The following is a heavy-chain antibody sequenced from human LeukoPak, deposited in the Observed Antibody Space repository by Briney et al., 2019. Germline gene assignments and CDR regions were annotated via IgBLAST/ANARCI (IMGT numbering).Heavy chain of an antibody. CDR2: IFYTGST. D-gene: IGHD4-23*01. CDR1: GGSISSYY. Sequence: SETLSLTCTVSGGSISSYYWSWIRQPPGKGLEWIGYIFYTGSTNYNPSLKSRVTISVLTSKNRFSLKLSSVTAADTAVYYCATLTGGDDAFDIWGQGTMVTVTS. CDR3: ATLTGGDDAFDI. J-gene: IGHJ3*02. V-gene: IGHV4-59*01.